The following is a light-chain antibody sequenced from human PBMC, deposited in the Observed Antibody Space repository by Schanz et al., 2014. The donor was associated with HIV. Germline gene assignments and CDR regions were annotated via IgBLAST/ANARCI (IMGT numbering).Light chain of an antibody. CDR1: QSVNTY. CDR2: GAS. J-gene: IGKJ4*01. V-gene: IGKV3-11*01. CDR3: QQRSNWPT. Sequence: EIVMTQSPATLSVSPGERATLSCRASQSVNTYLAWYQQKPGQAPRLLIYGASKRATGISDRFSGSGSGTEFTLTISRLEPEDFAVYYCQQRSNWPTFGGGTKVEIK.